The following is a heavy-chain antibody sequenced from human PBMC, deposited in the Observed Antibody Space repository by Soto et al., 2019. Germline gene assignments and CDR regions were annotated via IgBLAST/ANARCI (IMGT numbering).Heavy chain of an antibody. J-gene: IGHJ5*02. V-gene: IGHV2-5*02. CDR2: IYWDDDK. CDR3: AHRVVWQPFAWSLGWFDP. D-gene: IGHD3-9*01. Sequence: QITLKESGPTLVTPTQTLTLTCTFSGFSLTTSGVGVGWIRQPPGKALEWLALIYWDDDKRYSPSLKSRLTITKDTSKNQVVLTMTNMDPVDTATYYCAHRVVWQPFAWSLGWFDPWGQGTLVTVSS. CDR1: GFSLTTSGVG.